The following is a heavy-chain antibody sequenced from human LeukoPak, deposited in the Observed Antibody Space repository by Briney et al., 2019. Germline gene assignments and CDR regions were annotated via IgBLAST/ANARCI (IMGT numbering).Heavy chain of an antibody. CDR1: GFTFSSYS. CDR3: ARERVTTGTTLGY. CDR2: ISSSSSTI. V-gene: IGHV3-48*01. D-gene: IGHD1-1*01. Sequence: PGGSLRLSCAASGFTFSSYSMNWVRQAPGKGLEWVSYISSSSSTIYYADSVKGRFTISRDNAKNSLYLQMNSLRAEDTAVYYCARERVTTGTTLGYWGQGTLVTVSS. J-gene: IGHJ4*02.